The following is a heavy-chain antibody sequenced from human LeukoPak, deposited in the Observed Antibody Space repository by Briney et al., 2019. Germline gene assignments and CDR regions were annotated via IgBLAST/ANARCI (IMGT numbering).Heavy chain of an antibody. J-gene: IGHJ4*02. CDR2: IKQDGSEK. CDR1: GFTFSSYS. D-gene: IGHD3-10*01. CDR3: ARDRGLYYYGSGVPKLF. V-gene: IGHV3-7*01. Sequence: PGGSLRLSCAASGFTFSSYSMNWVRQAPGKGLEWVANIKQDGSEKYYVDSVKGRFTISRDNAKNSLYLQMNSLRAEDTAVYYCARDRGLYYYGSGVPKLFGGQGTLVTVSS.